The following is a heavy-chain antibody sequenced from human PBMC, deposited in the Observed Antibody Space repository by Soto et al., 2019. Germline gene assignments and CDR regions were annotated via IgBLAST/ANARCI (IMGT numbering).Heavy chain of an antibody. D-gene: IGHD2-15*01. CDR2: INAGNGNT. CDR3: ARDPAVGYCSGGSCYRTGTYYYYYYMDV. CDR1: GYTFTSYA. V-gene: IGHV1-3*01. Sequence: ASVKVSCKASGYTFTSYAMHWVRQAPGQRLEWMGWINAGNGNTKYSQKFQGRVTITRETSASTAYMELSSLRSEDTAVYYCARDPAVGYCSGGSCYRTGTYYYYYYMDVWGKGTTVTVSS. J-gene: IGHJ6*03.